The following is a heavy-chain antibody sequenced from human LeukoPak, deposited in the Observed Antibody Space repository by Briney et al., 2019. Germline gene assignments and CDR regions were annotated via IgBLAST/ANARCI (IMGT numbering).Heavy chain of an antibody. J-gene: IGHJ4*02. V-gene: IGHV3-7*01. CDR2: INPEGSEK. Sequence: GGSLRLSCAVSGLTFSSSWMDWVRQAPGKGLEWVASINPEGSEKYSADSVKGRFTISRGNAKNSLYLQMDSLRVEDTAFYYCARDLAYSRLDYWGQGMLVTVSS. CDR3: ARDLAYSRLDY. D-gene: IGHD5-18*01. CDR1: GLTFSSSW.